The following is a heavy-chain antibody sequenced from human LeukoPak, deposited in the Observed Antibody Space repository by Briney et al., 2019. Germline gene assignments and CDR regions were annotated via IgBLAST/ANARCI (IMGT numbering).Heavy chain of an antibody. V-gene: IGHV3-33*08. D-gene: IGHD3-10*01. Sequence: PGGSLRLSCSASGFTFNSAGMHWVRQAPGQGLEWVALIWHDGSHKFYSNSVRGQFTISRDNSKNTVSLQMNNLRPEDTAVYYCARGIFGSGSYPYFWGQGTLVTVSS. CDR3: ARGIFGSGSYPYF. CDR1: GFTFNSAG. CDR2: IWHDGSHK. J-gene: IGHJ4*02.